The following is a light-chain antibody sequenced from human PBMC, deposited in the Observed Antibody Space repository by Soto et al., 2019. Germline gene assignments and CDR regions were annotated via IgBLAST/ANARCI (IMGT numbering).Light chain of an antibody. V-gene: IGKV3-20*01. CDR3: QQYGRSPFT. CDR1: QSVSSSY. CDR2: GAS. J-gene: IGKJ3*01. Sequence: EIGLTQSPGTLSLSPGERATLSCRASQSVSSSYLAWYQQKPGQAPRLLIYGASSRATGIPGRFSGSGSGTDFTLTISRLAPEDFAVYYCQQYGRSPFTFGPGTKVDIK.